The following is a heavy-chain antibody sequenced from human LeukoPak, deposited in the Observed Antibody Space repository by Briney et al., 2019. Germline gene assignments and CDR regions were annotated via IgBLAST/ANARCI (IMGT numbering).Heavy chain of an antibody. CDR3: ARAPMVRGVTLYYFDY. CDR1: GYTFTSYA. V-gene: IGHV1-3*03. D-gene: IGHD3-10*01. J-gene: IGHJ4*02. CDR2: INAGNGNT. Sequence: ASVKVSCKASGYTFTSYAMHWVRQAPGQRLEWMGWINAGNGNTKYSQEFQGRVTITRDTSASTAYMELGSLRSEDMAVYYCARAPMVRGVTLYYFDYWGQGTLVTVSS.